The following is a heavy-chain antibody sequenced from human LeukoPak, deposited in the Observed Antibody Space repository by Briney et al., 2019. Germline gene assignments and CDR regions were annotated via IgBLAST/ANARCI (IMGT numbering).Heavy chain of an antibody. J-gene: IGHJ4*02. CDR3: ARDFPSTGYYLFFVY. CDR2: ISAYNGNK. CDR1: GYTFTSYG. Sequence: GASVKVSCKSSGYTFTSYGISWVRQAPGQGLEWMGWISAYNGNKNYAQKLQGRVTMTTDTSTSTGYMELRSLRSDDTAVYYCARDFPSTGYYLFFVYWGQGTLVTVSS. V-gene: IGHV1-18*01. D-gene: IGHD3-9*01.